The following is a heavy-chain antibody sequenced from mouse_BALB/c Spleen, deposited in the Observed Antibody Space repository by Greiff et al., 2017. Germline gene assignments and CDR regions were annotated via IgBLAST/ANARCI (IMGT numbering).Heavy chain of an antibody. D-gene: IGHD2-14*01. CDR2: INPSNGRT. V-gene: IGHV1S81*02. Sequence: QVQLQQPGAELVKPRASVKLSCKASGYTFTSYWMHWVKQRPGQGLEWIGEINPSNGRTNYNEKFKSKATLTVDKSSSTAYMQLSSLTSEDSAVYYCASPYYRYGWFAYWGQGTLVTVSA. CDR1: GYTFTSYW. CDR3: ASPYYRYGWFAY. J-gene: IGHJ3*01.